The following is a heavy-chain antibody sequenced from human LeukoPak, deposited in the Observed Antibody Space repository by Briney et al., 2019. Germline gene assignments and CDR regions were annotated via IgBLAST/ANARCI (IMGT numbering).Heavy chain of an antibody. J-gene: IGHJ6*02. CDR3: ARDGRYYDILSGYSNYYYYGMDV. CDR2: INHSGSI. CDR1: GGFLSLSY. V-gene: IGHV4-34*01. D-gene: IGHD3-9*01. Sequence: PSETLSLTCAVYGGFLSLSYWSWIRQPPRKGLEWIGEINHSGSINYHSSLKGRVTISVDASKNQFSLKLSSVAAADTAVYYCARDGRYYDILSGYSNYYYYGMDVWGQGTTVTVSS.